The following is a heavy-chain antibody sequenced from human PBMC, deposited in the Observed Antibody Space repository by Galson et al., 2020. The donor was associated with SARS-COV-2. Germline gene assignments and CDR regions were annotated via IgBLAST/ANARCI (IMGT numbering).Heavy chain of an antibody. D-gene: IGHD3-3*01. J-gene: IGHJ4*02. Sequence: ESGPPLVKPTQTLTLTCTFSGFSLTTSGVGVGWIRQPPGKALEWLALIYWNDDKRHSPSLKSRLTITKDTSKNQVVLTMTNMDPVDTATYFCAHSAPSSLTIFGVVIVKDYFDYWGQGTLVTVSS. V-gene: IGHV2-5*01. CDR1: GFSLTTSGVG. CDR3: AHSAPSSLTIFGVVIVKDYFDY. CDR2: IYWNDDK.